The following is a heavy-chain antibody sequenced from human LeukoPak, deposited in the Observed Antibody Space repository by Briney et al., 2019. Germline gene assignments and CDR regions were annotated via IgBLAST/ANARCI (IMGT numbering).Heavy chain of an antibody. V-gene: IGHV3-53*01. CDR1: GITVSTNY. CDR2: IYSGGAT. D-gene: IGHD6-6*01. J-gene: IGHJ4*02. Sequence: GGSPRLSCAASGITVSTNYMSWVRQAPGKGLEWVSIIYSGGATFYADSVKGRFTISRDNSKNTLYLQMNSLRAEDTAVYYCAKRVTSIAARPGLDYWGQGTLVTVSS. CDR3: AKRVTSIAARPGLDY.